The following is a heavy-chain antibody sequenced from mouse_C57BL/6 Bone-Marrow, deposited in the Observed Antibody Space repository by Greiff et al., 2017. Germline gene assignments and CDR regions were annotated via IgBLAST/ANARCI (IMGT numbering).Heavy chain of an antibody. V-gene: IGHV1-19*01. J-gene: IGHJ2*01. Sequence: VQLKQSGPVLVKPGASVKMSCKASGYTFTDYYMNWVKQSHGKSLEWIGVINPYNGGTSYNQKFKGKATLTVDKSSSTAYMELNSLTSEDSAVYYCAILKLRGYYFDYWGQGTTLTVSS. CDR2: INPYNGGT. CDR1: GYTFTDYY. D-gene: IGHD1-1*01. CDR3: AILKLRGYYFDY.